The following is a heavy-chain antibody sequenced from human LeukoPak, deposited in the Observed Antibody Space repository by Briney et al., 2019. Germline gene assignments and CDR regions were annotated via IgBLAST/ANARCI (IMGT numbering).Heavy chain of an antibody. J-gene: IGHJ4*02. D-gene: IGHD3-3*01. V-gene: IGHV4-39*07. CDR1: GGSISSSSYY. CDR3: ARGSFEVWSGYYTIDY. CDR2: IYYSGST. Sequence: SETLSLTCTVSGGSISSSSYYWGWIRQPPGKGLEWIGSIYYSGSTYYNPSLKSRVTISVDTSKNQFSLKLSSVTAADTAVYYCARGSFEVWSGYYTIDYWGQGTLVTVSS.